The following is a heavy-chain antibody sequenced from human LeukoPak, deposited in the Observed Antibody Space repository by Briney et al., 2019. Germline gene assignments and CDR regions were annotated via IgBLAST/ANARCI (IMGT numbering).Heavy chain of an antibody. Sequence: GGSLRLSCVVSGFTFSNAWMTWVRQAPGRGLEWVGRIKSKIDGGTTEYAAPVKGRFTVSRDDSKNTLYLQMNSLKTEDTAVYYCTIGDGWLPNWGQGTLVTVSS. V-gene: IGHV3-15*01. CDR2: IKSKIDGGTT. CDR3: TIGDGWLPN. D-gene: IGHD5-24*01. J-gene: IGHJ4*02. CDR1: GFTFSNAW.